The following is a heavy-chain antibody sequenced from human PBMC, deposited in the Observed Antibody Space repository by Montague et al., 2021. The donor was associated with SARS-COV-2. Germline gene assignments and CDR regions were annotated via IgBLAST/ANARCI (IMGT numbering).Heavy chain of an antibody. CDR3: VRYSGWFYFDF. J-gene: IGHJ4*02. D-gene: IGHD6-19*01. V-gene: IGHV6-1*01. Sequence: CAISGDSVSSNSVAWSWLTQSPSRGFEWLGSTYYRSKWYSNYAPSVRGRLTVNPDASKNEFSLELNYVTPEDTAVYYCVRYSGWFYFDFWGQGTLVTVSS. CDR2: TYYRSKWYS. CDR1: GDSVSSNSVA.